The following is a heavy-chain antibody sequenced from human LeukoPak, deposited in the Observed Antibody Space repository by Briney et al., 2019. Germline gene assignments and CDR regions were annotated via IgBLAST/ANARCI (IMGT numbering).Heavy chain of an antibody. Sequence: SQTLSLTCTVSGGSISSRGHYWTWIRQHPGKGLEWIGFIHYSGRTYYNPSLKSRVTISVDTSRSQFSLRLTSVTAADTAVYYCARVRDYFDSWGQGTLVTVSS. CDR2: IHYSGRT. CDR3: ARVRDYFDS. J-gene: IGHJ4*02. CDR1: GGSISSRGHY. V-gene: IGHV4-31*03.